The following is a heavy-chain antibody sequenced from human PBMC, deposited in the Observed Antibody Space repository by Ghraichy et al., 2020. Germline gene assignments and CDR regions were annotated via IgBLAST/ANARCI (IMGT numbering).Heavy chain of an antibody. D-gene: IGHD3-22*01. V-gene: IGHV3-21*01. Sequence: GGSLRLSCAASGFTFSSNSMNWVRQAPGKGLEWVSSISSSSTYIYYSDSVKGRFTISRDNAKNSLYLQMNSLRAEDTAVYYCARGGKRDGDSSGSYTYYFYSWGPRTPVSVSS. CDR1: GFTFSSNS. CDR2: ISSSSTYI. CDR3: ARGGKRDGDSSGSYTYYFYS. J-gene: IGHJ4*02.